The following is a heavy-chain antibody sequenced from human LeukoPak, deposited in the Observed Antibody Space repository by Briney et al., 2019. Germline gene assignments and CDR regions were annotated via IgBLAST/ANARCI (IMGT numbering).Heavy chain of an antibody. CDR2: ISYDGSNK. CDR1: GFTFNSFG. CDR3: ARGRTTGYFDY. J-gene: IGHJ4*02. V-gene: IGHV3-33*05. D-gene: IGHD4-17*01. Sequence: GGSLRLSCATSGFTFNSFGMHWARQAPGKGLEWVAFISYDGSNKDYADSVKGRFTISRDNSKNTLYLQMNSLRAEDTAVYYCARGRTTGYFDYWGQGTLVTVSS.